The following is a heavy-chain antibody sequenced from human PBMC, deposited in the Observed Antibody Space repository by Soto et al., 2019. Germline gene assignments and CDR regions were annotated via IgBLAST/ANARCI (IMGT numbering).Heavy chain of an antibody. Sequence: QLQLQESGPGLVKPSETLSLTCTVSGGSISSSSYYWGWIRQPPGKGLEWIGSIYYSGSTYYNPSLKGRVTISVDTSKNQFSLKLSSVTAADTAVYYCAKTTVTTGFDYWGQGTLVTVSS. CDR3: AKTTVTTGFDY. V-gene: IGHV4-39*01. J-gene: IGHJ4*02. D-gene: IGHD4-17*01. CDR2: IYYSGST. CDR1: GGSISSSSYY.